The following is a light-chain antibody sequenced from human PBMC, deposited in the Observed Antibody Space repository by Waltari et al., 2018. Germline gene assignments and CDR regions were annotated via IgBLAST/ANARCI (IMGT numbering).Light chain of an antibody. J-gene: IGKJ4*01. V-gene: IGKV3-20*01. CDR1: QTINNNF. CDR3: QQYDGSILT. Sequence: IVLTQSPDTLSLSPGQRATLSCRASQTINNNFLVWYQQKPGQAPRLHIHGASSRATGCPARFSGSGSGTDFTLTISRLEPEDVAVYYCQQYDGSILTFGGGTKVEI. CDR2: GAS.